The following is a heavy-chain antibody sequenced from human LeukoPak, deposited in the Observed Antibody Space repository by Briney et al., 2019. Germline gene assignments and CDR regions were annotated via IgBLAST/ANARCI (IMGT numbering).Heavy chain of an antibody. CDR1: GFTFSDYY. V-gene: IGHV3-11*04. D-gene: IGHD1-7*01. CDR2: ISSTSPSAI. J-gene: IGHJ6*03. CDR3: AREGSITGSTTGPSYYYYMDV. Sequence: PGGSLRLSCAASGFTFSDYYMSWIRQAPGKGLEWVSLISSTSPSAISYGDSVKGRFTISRDNAKNSLYLQMNSLRAEDTAVYYCAREGSITGSTTGPSYYYYMDVWGKGTTVTVSS.